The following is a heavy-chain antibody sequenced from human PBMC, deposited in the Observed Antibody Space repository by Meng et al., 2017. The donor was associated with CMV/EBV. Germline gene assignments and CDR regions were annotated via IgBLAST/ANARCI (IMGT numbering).Heavy chain of an antibody. Sequence: KVSCKGSGYSFTSYWIGWVRQMPGKGLEWMGIIYPGDTDTRYSPSFQGQVTISADKSISTAYLQWSSLKASDTAKYYCARLGSAPGPNYYDNSGYPYWGQGTMVTVSS. CDR3: ARLGSAPGPNYYDNSGYPY. CDR1: GYSFTSYW. V-gene: IGHV5-51*01. D-gene: IGHD3-22*01. J-gene: IGHJ4*02. CDR2: IYPGDTDT.